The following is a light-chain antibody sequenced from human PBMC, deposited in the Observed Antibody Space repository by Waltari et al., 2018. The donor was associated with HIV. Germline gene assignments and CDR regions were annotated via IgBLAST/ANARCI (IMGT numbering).Light chain of an antibody. CDR2: WAS. V-gene: IGKV4-1*01. Sequence: DTVMTQSPASLIVSLGERATINCKSSQSLLYSSNSKNYLAWYQHKAGQPPKLRIYWASTRESGVPDRFSGSGSGTDFTLTISSLQAEDVAVYYCQQYYNTPYTFGQGTTLEI. J-gene: IGKJ2*01. CDR3: QQYYNTPYT. CDR1: QSLLYSSNSKNY.